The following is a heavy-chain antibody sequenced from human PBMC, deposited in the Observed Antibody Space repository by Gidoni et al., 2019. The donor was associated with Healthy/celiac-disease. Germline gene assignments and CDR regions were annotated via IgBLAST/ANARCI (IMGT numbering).Heavy chain of an antibody. CDR3: AREFKSLVGATTYFDY. J-gene: IGHJ4*02. Sequence: EVQLLESGGGLVQPGGSLRLPCAASGFTFSTYAMSWVRQAPGRGLEWVSAISGSGASTYFADSVKGRFTISRDNSKNTLYLHMNSLRADDTAVYSCAREFKSLVGATTYFDYWGQGTLVTVSS. D-gene: IGHD1-26*01. CDR2: ISGSGAST. CDR1: GFTFSTYA. V-gene: IGHV3-23*01.